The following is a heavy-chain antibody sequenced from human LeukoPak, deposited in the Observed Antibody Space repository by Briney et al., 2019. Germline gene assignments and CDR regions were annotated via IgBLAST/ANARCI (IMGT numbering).Heavy chain of an antibody. J-gene: IGHJ4*02. CDR2: IYTSGST. CDR3: SQMGIAARIDY. CDR1: GGSISSGSYY. V-gene: IGHV4-61*02. Sequence: SETLSLTCTVSGGSISSGSYYWSWIRQPAGKGLEWIGRIYTSGSTNYNPSLKSRVTISVDTSKNQFSLKLSSVTAADTAVYYCSQMGIAARIDYWGQGTLVTVSS. D-gene: IGHD6-6*01.